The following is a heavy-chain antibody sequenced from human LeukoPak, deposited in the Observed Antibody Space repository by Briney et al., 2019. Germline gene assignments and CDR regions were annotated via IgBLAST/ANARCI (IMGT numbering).Heavy chain of an antibody. J-gene: IGHJ4*02. CDR1: GFTFSSYW. D-gene: IGHD1-26*01. V-gene: IGHV3-7*01. Sequence: GGSLRLSCAASGFTFSSYWMTWVRQAPGKGLEWVASIEDDGSRKNYGDSVKGRFTISRDNAENSLYLQMNILRVEDTAVYFCARDIPRGATHLDYWGQGTLVTVSS. CDR2: IEDDGSRK. CDR3: ARDIPRGATHLDY.